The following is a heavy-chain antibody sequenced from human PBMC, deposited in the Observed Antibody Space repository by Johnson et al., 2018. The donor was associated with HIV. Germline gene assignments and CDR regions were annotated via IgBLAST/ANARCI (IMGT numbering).Heavy chain of an antibody. V-gene: IGHV3-11*04. Sequence: QVQLVESGGGLVQPGGSLRLSCAASGFTFSDHYMTWIRQAPGKGLECISSISSSGRTTSYADPVKGRFTISRNNVQNSMLQQMNSLRADDTAVYYCARRGGPGGRGAFDIGGQGTMVTVSS. J-gene: IGHJ3*02. CDR3: ARRGGPGGRGAFDI. CDR1: GFTFSDHY. D-gene: IGHD3-16*01. CDR2: ISSSGRTT.